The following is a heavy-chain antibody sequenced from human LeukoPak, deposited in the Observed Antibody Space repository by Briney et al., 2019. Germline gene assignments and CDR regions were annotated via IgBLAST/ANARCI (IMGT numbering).Heavy chain of an antibody. D-gene: IGHD6-6*01. CDR2: ITGSGGST. Sequence: GGSLRLSCAASGFTFSNYGLSWVRQAPGKGLEWVSGITGSGGSTYYADSVKGRFTISRDNSKNTLYLQMNSLRAEDTAVYYCASSPYSSSSFDYWGQGTLVTVSS. CDR3: ASSPYSSSSFDY. CDR1: GFTFSNYG. V-gene: IGHV3-23*01. J-gene: IGHJ4*02.